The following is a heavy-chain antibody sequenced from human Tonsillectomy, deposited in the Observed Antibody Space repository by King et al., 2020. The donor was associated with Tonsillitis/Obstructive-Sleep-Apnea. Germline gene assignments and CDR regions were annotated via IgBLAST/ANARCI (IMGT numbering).Heavy chain of an antibody. CDR3: AIDPRIAVAVHLYYFDY. Sequence: VQLVESGGGVVQPGRSLRLSCAASGFTFSSYGMHWVRQAPGKGLEWVAVIGYDGSNKYYADSVKGRFTISRDNSKNTLYLQMNSLRAEDTAVYYCAIDPRIAVAVHLYYFDYWGQGTLVTVSS. J-gene: IGHJ4*02. CDR1: GFTFSSYG. CDR2: IGYDGSNK. V-gene: IGHV3-33*01. D-gene: IGHD6-19*01.